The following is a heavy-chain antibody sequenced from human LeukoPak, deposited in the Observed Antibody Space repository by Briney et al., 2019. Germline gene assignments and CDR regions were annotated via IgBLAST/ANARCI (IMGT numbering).Heavy chain of an antibody. Sequence: ASVKVSCKASGYTFTGYCMHWVRQAPGQGLEWMGWINPNSGGTNYAQKFQGRVTMTRDTSISTAYMELSRLRSDDTAVYYCARDPHFPFRWLQLDGMDVWGQGTTVTVSS. D-gene: IGHD5-24*01. CDR1: GYTFTGYC. CDR3: ARDPHFPFRWLQLDGMDV. CDR2: INPNSGGT. J-gene: IGHJ6*02. V-gene: IGHV1-2*02.